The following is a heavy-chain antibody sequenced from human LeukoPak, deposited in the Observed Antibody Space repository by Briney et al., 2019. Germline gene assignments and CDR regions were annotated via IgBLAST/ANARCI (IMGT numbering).Heavy chain of an antibody. V-gene: IGHV4-34*01. J-gene: IGHJ4*02. CDR3: ARGPQNDYGDFFDY. CDR1: GGSVSGYY. Sequence: CETLSLTCAVYGGSVSGYYWSWIRQPPGKGLEWIGEINHSGSTNYNPSLKSRVTISVDTSKDQFSLKLSSVTAADTAVFYCARGPQNDYGDFFDYWGQGTLVTVSS. CDR2: INHSGST. D-gene: IGHD4-17*01.